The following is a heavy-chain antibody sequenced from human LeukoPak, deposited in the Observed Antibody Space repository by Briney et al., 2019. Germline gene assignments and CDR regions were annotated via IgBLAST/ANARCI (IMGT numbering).Heavy chain of an antibody. CDR1: GGSISSYY. J-gene: IGHJ4*02. D-gene: IGHD6-19*01. CDR3: AREYPYSSAWSSDS. Sequence: KSPETLSLTCTVSGGSISSYYWSWIRQPAGEGLEWIGRIYASGSTNYNPSLKSRVTMSVDTSKNQFSLKLNSVTAADTAVYYCAREYPYSSAWSSDSWGQGTLVTVSS. V-gene: IGHV4-4*07. CDR2: IYASGST.